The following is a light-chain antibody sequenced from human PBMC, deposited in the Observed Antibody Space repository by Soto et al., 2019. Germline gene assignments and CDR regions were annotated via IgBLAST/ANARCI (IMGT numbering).Light chain of an antibody. CDR3: ATWDDSRNGYV. Sequence: QSVLTQPPSASGTPGQRVTISASGSTSNIGSNTVSWYQQLPGTAPRLLIYDNDERPSGVPDRFSGSKSATSASLAISGLQPEDEGDYYCATWDDSRNGYVFGPVTKVTVL. CDR2: DND. CDR1: TSNIGSNT. J-gene: IGLJ1*01. V-gene: IGLV1-44*01.